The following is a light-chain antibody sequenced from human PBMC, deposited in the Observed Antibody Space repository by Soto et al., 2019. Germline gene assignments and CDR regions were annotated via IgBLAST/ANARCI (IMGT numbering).Light chain of an antibody. Sequence: EIALTQSPDTLSLSPGERATLSCRASQSVGNYLAWYQQKPGQAPRLLTFDVSNRATGIPARFSGSGSGTDFTLTINRLEPGDYAVYYCQQRSNWPITFGPGTTVDI. J-gene: IGKJ3*01. CDR3: QQRSNWPIT. CDR1: QSVGNY. V-gene: IGKV3-11*01. CDR2: DVS.